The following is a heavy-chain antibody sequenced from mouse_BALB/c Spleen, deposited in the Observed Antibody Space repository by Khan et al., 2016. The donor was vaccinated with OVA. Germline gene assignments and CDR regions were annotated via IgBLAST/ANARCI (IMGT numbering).Heavy chain of an antibody. CDR2: FYPGNGDT. CDR3: ARGGYSSFAY. Sequence: VQLQQSGTVLARPGASVKMSCKASGYSFTSYLIHWVKQRPGQGLEWIGDFYPGNGDTTYNQKFKDTAKLTADTTANTANMELSSLTNEDSAVYYCARGGYSSFAYWGQGTLVTVSA. V-gene: IGHV1-5*01. J-gene: IGHJ3*01. CDR1: GYSFTSYL. D-gene: IGHD1-3*01.